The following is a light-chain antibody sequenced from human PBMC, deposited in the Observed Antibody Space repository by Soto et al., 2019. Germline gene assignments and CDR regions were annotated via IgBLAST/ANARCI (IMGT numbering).Light chain of an antibody. CDR3: QKYNGAPWT. J-gene: IGKJ1*01. Sequence: IQVTQSPSSLSASVGDRVTISCRASQGIHSYLAWYQHKPGKVPRLLIYAASALQSGVPSRFSASGSGTDFTLTISSLQPEDIGTYYCQKYNGAPWTFGQGTKVDI. CDR2: AAS. CDR1: QGIHSY. V-gene: IGKV1-27*01.